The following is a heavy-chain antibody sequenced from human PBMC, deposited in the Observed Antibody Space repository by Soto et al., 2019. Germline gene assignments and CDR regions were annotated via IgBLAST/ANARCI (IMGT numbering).Heavy chain of an antibody. J-gene: IGHJ6*03. D-gene: IGHD3-3*01. V-gene: IGHV4-34*01. CDR1: GGSFSGYY. CDR3: ARGLYYDFWSGPGYYYYYMDV. Sequence: SETLSLTCAVYGGSFSGYYWSWIRQPPGKGLEWIGEINHSGSTNYNPSLKSRVTISVDTSKNQFSLKLSSVAAADTAVYYCARGLYYDFWSGPGYYYYYMDVWGKGTTVTVSS. CDR2: INHSGST.